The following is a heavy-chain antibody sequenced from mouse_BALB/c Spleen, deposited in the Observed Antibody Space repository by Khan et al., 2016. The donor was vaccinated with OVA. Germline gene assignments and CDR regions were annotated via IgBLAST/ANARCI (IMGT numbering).Heavy chain of an antibody. V-gene: IGHV3-2*02. D-gene: IGHD2-14*01. CDR1: GYLITSDYA. CDR3: ASTRFSSRYSFFDY. CDR2: ISYSGST. J-gene: IGHJ2*01. Sequence: EVQLQESGPGLVKPSQSLSLTCTVTGYLITSDYAWIWIRQFPGNKLEWMGYISYSGSTSYNPSLKSRISITRDTSKNQFFLQLNSVTTEDTATYYCASTRFSSRYSFFDYTGPGATLSVSS.